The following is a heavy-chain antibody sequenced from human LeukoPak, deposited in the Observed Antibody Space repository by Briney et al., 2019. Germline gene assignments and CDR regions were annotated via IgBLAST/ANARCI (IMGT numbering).Heavy chain of an antibody. V-gene: IGHV3-7*03. CDR3: AKGKRYPDY. CDR2: LNLDGSDK. CDR1: GFTFSESW. Sequence: GGSLRLSCVVSGFTFSESWMSWVRQSPGKGLGWVASLNLDGSDKYYVDSVKGRFTISRDNAKNSLYLQMDSLRVEDTAVYYCAKGKRYPDYWGQGTLVTVSS. J-gene: IGHJ4*02. D-gene: IGHD1-1*01.